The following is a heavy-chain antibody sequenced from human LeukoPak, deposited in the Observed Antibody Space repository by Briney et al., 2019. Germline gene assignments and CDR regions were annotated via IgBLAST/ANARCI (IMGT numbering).Heavy chain of an antibody. Sequence: ASVKVSCKASGYTFTSYGISWVRQAPGQGLEWMGWISAYNGNTNYAQKLQGRVTMTTDTSTSTAYMELRSLRSDDTAVYYCARASGPDGEYYDFWSGYYTGSFDYWGQRTLVTVSS. D-gene: IGHD3-3*01. V-gene: IGHV1-18*01. CDR2: ISAYNGNT. J-gene: IGHJ4*02. CDR1: GYTFTSYG. CDR3: ARASGPDGEYYDFWSGYYTGSFDY.